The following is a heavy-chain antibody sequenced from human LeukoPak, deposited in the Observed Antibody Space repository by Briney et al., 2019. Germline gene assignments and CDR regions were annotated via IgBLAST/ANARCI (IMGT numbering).Heavy chain of an antibody. CDR2: ISWNSGSR. D-gene: IGHD1-26*01. J-gene: IGHJ3*02. CDR3: AKDMTPGAITRGAFDI. CDR1: GFMFDDYT. Sequence: PGGSLRLSCAASGFMFDDYTMHWVRQAPGKGLEWVSGISWNSGSRDYADSVQGRFTISRDNAKNSLYLQMNSLRAEDMAVYYCAKDMTPGAITRGAFDIWGQGTMVTVSS. V-gene: IGHV3-9*03.